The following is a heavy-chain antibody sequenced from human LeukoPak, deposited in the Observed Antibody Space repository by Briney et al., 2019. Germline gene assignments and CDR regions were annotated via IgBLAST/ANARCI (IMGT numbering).Heavy chain of an antibody. CDR2: ISWNSGSI. CDR1: GFTFDNYA. V-gene: IGHV3-9*01. J-gene: IGHJ6*02. CDR3: AKAVGSYYYYGMDV. Sequence: PGGSLRLSCAASGFTFDNYAMHWVRQAPGKGLEWVSGISWNSGSIGYADSVKGRFTISRDNAKNSLYLQMNSLRAEDTALYYCAKAVGSYYYYGMDVWGQGTTVTVSS. D-gene: IGHD1-26*01.